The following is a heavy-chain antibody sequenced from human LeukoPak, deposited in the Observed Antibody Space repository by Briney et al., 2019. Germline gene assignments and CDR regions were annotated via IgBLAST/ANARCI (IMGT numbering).Heavy chain of an antibody. D-gene: IGHD5-12*01. CDR2: ISGSGGST. Sequence: GGSLRLSCAASGFTFSSYAMSWVRQAPGKGLEWVSAISGSGGSTYYADSVKGRFTISRDNSKNTLYLQMNSLRAEDTAVYYCAKGLDIVATTRRFGNWFDSWGQGTLVTVSS. CDR3: AKGLDIVATTRRFGNWFDS. CDR1: GFTFSSYA. J-gene: IGHJ5*01. V-gene: IGHV3-23*01.